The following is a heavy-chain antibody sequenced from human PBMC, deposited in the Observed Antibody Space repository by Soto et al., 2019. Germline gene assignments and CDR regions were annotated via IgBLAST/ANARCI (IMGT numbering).Heavy chain of an antibody. V-gene: IGHV4-39*07. CDR2: IYYSGST. Sequence: SETLSLTCTVSGGSISSSSYYWGWIRQPPGKGLEWIGYIYYSGSTNYNPSLNSRVTVSVDTSKNQFSLKLSSVTAADTAVYYCARSDGRYWGQGTLVTVSS. CDR3: ARSDGRY. CDR1: GGSISSSSYY. J-gene: IGHJ4*02.